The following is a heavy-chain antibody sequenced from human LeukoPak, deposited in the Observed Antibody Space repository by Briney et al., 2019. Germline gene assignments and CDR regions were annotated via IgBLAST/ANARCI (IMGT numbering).Heavy chain of an antibody. J-gene: IGHJ4*02. Sequence: SETLSLTCTVSGVSISSYYWSWIRQPPGRGLEWIGYIFYSGSINYNPSLKSRVTISLDTSKNQFSLKLSSVTAADTALYYCARREHNSGLSYFDSWGQGALVTVSS. CDR3: ARREHNSGLSYFDS. V-gene: IGHV4-59*01. D-gene: IGHD6-19*01. CDR1: GVSISSYY. CDR2: IFYSGSI.